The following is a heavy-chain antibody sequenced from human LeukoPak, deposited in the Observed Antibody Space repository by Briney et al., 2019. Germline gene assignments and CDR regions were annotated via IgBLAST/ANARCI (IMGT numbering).Heavy chain of an antibody. CDR2: INPNSGGT. J-gene: IGHJ4*02. CDR1: GYTFTGYY. Sequence: GASVKVSCKASGYTFTGYYMHWVRQAPGQGLEWMGWINPNSGGTNYAQKFQGRVTMTRDTSISTAYMELSRLRSDDTAVYYCARGEDIVVVPADQAPFDYWGQGTLVTASS. CDR3: ARGEDIVVVPADQAPFDY. D-gene: IGHD2-2*01. V-gene: IGHV1-2*02.